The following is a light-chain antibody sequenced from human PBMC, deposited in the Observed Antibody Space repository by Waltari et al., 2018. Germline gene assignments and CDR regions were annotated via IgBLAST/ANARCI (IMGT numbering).Light chain of an antibody. CDR3: QQSYTTPYT. CDR1: QSVSDY. Sequence: DIQMTQSPSYLSASLGDRVTITCRASQSVSDYLNWYQQIPGKAPRLLIYTASSLQSGVPSTFSGSGSGTEFTLTISSLQIEDFATYYCQQSYTTPYTFGQGTKLEIK. V-gene: IGKV1-39*01. J-gene: IGKJ2*01. CDR2: TAS.